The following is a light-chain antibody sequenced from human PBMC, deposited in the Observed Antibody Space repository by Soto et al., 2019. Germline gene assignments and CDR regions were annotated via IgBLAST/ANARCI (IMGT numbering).Light chain of an antibody. CDR3: QQYITDSRT. CDR2: DAS. CDR1: QSISNW. V-gene: IGKV1-5*01. Sequence: DVEMRRSPCTRWAALGGGVRSTGRASQSISNWLAWYQQKPGKAPKLLIYDASSLESGVPSRFSGSGSGTEFTLTISSLQPDDFATYFCQQYITDSRTFGQGTKV. J-gene: IGKJ1*01.